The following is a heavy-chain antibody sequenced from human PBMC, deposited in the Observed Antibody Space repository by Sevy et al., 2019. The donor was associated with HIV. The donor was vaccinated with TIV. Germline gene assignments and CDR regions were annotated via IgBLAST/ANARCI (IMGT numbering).Heavy chain of an antibody. D-gene: IGHD1-1*01. CDR1: GFSFSNYW. CDR3: ARDTNYFYVDV. Sequence: GGSLRLSCVVSGFSFSNYWMTWVRQAPGKGLEWVANIKPDGSVKSYVDSVKGRFTISRDNAKNSLSLQMNSLSAEDTAVYYCARDTNYFYVDVWGEGTTVTVSS. V-gene: IGHV3-7*01. CDR2: IKPDGSVK. J-gene: IGHJ6*03.